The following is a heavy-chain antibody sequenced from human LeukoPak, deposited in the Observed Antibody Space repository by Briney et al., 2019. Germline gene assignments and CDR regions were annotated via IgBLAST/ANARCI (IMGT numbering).Heavy chain of an antibody. D-gene: IGHD3-22*01. CDR3: ASEYYYDSSGYLAGGAFDI. CDR1: GYTFTSYG. J-gene: IGHJ3*02. CDR2: ISAYSGNT. V-gene: IGHV1-18*01. Sequence: ASVKVSCKASGYTFTSYGISWVRQAPGQGLEWMGWISAYSGNTNYAQKLQGRVTMTTDTSTSTAYMELRSLRSDDTAVYYCASEYYYDSSGYLAGGAFDIWGQGTMVTVSS.